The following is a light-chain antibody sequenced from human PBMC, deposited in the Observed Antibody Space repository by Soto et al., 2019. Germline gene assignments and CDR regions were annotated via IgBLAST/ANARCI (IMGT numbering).Light chain of an antibody. V-gene: IGKV3-11*01. CDR2: DAS. J-gene: IGKJ4*01. CDR3: QQRSSWL. Sequence: EIVLTQSPATLSLSPGERATLSCRASQSISTYLAWYQQKPGQAPRLLIYDASNRATGIPARFSGSGSGTDFTLTISSLEPEDFAVYYCQQRSSWLFGGGTKVDIK. CDR1: QSISTY.